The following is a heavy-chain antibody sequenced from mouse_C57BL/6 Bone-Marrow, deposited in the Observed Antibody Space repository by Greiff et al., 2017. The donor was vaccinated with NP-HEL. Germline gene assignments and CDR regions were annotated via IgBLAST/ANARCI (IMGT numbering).Heavy chain of an antibody. CDR1: GYAFTTYL. Sequence: VQLQQSGAELVRPGTSVTVSCKASGYAFTTYLIEWVKQRPGQGLEWIGVINPGGGGTHYNEKFKGKATLTADQSSSTAYMQRSSLTSEDSAVYFCARLGWFYYCDYGGQGTTLTVSS. CDR2: INPGGGGT. D-gene: IGHD2-3*01. J-gene: IGHJ2*01. CDR3: ARLGWFYYCDY. V-gene: IGHV1-54*01.